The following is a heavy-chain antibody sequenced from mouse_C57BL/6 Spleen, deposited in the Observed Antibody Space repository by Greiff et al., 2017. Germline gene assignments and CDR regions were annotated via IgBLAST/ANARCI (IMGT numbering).Heavy chain of an antibody. D-gene: IGHD2-4*01. CDR2: IYPRSGNT. Sequence: QVQLQQSGAELARPGASVKLSCKASGYTFTSYGISWVKQRTGQGLEWIGEIYPRSGNTYYNEKFKGKATLTADKSSSTAYMELRSLTSEDSAVYFCARSGDYDGGYYYAMDDWGQGTSVTVSS. V-gene: IGHV1-81*01. CDR3: ARSGDYDGGYYYAMDD. J-gene: IGHJ4*01. CDR1: GYTFTSYG.